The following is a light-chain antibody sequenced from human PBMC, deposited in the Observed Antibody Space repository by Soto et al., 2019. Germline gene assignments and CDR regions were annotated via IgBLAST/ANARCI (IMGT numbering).Light chain of an antibody. J-gene: IGKJ2*01. V-gene: IGKV3-20*01. Sequence: EIVLTQSPGTLSLSPGERATLSCRASQRVSSSYLAWYQQKPGQAPRLLIYGASSRATGIPDRFSGSVSGTDFTVTISRLEPEDFAVYYCQHYGSFGQGTKVEIK. CDR1: QRVSSSY. CDR3: QHYGS. CDR2: GAS.